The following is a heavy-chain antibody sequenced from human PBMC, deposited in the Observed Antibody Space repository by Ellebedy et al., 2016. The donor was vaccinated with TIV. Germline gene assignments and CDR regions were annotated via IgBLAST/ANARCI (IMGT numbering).Heavy chain of an antibody. J-gene: IGHJ4*02. CDR3: ARGGSYYYENSGYFDS. Sequence: ASVKVSCKASGYTFTSYYIHWVRQAPGQGLEWMGVFNPRGGSSSHTQPLQGRVTMTRDTSTAGMVYMELSSLISEDTAVYYCARGGSYYYENSGYFDSWGQGTLVTVSS. CDR2: FNPRGGSS. CDR1: GYTFTSYY. V-gene: IGHV1-46*04. D-gene: IGHD3-22*01.